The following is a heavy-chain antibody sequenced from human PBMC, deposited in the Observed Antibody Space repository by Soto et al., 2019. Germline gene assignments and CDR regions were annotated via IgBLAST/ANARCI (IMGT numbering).Heavy chain of an antibody. CDR1: GFTFSSYG. V-gene: IGHV3-30*18. CDR2: ISYDGSNK. Sequence: PGGSLRLSCAASGFTFSSYGMHWVRQAPGKGLEWVAVISYDGSNKYYADSVKGRFTISRDNSKNTLYLQMNSLRAEDTAVYYCANGYYDSSGYSTNAFDIWGQGTMVTVSS. D-gene: IGHD3-22*01. J-gene: IGHJ3*02. CDR3: ANGYYDSSGYSTNAFDI.